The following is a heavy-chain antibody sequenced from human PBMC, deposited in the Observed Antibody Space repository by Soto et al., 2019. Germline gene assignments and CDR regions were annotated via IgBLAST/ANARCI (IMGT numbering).Heavy chain of an antibody. CDR2: MSPNTGDT. V-gene: IGHV1-8*01. CDR1: GYTFTNFD. J-gene: IGHJ4*02. Sequence: VASVKVSCKASGYTFTNFDINWVRQAAGQGLEWMGWMSPNTGDTGYAPKFKGRVTMTRSTSMDTAYMELSGLGSEDTAVYYCARYIVSATSEEGLDYWGQGTQVTVSS. D-gene: IGHD5-12*01. CDR3: ARYIVSATSEEGLDY.